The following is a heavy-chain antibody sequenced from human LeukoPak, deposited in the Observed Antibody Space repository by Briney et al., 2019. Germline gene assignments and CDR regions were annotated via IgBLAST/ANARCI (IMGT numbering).Heavy chain of an antibody. Sequence: VASVKVSCKTSGYNFNSHHVHWVRQAPGQGLEWMGIINPSGGSTSYAQKFQGRVTMTRDTSTSTVYMELSSLRSEDTAVYYCASAENYYGWFDPWGQGTLVTVSS. V-gene: IGHV1-46*02. CDR2: INPSGGST. CDR1: GYNFNSHH. D-gene: IGHD3-22*01. J-gene: IGHJ5*02. CDR3: ASAENYYGWFDP.